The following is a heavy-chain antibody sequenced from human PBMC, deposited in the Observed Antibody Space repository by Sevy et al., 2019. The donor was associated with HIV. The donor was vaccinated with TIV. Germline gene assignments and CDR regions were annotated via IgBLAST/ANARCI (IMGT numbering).Heavy chain of an antibody. CDR2: IWYDGSNK. CDR3: VRDRRLVTEILLDY. Sequence: GGSLRLSCAASGFTFSSYGMHWVRQAPGKWLEWVAVIWYDGSNKYYADSVKGRFTISRDNSKNTLYLQMNSLRAEDTAVYYCVRDRRLVTEILLDYWGQGTLVTVSS. J-gene: IGHJ4*02. CDR1: GFTFSSYG. D-gene: IGHD3-9*01. V-gene: IGHV3-33*01.